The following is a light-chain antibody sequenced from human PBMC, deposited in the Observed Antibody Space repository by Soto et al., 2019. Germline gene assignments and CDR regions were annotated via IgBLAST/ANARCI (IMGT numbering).Light chain of an antibody. Sequence: DIEMTQSPSSLYASVGDRVTITCRAIQSSGTYLNWYQHNPGKAPKLLISAAFSLQSGDPSRISGRGSGSEFTLTISSLQPEDCATYYCQQRYSTPWTFGQGTKGEV. V-gene: IGKV1-39*01. J-gene: IGKJ1*01. CDR1: QSSGTY. CDR2: AAF. CDR3: QQRYSTPWT.